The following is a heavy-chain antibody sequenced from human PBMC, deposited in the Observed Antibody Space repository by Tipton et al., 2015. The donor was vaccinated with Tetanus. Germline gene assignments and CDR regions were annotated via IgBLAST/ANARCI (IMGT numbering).Heavy chain of an antibody. D-gene: IGHD1-26*01. J-gene: IGHJ4*02. CDR3: AKERLRSGGTYYRGRFDN. V-gene: IGHV3-30*18. CDR2: IPFDGRNE. Sequence: SLRLSCAASGFRFSYSGMHWVRQAPGKGLEWVAVIPFDGRNERYADSVKGRFIISRDNSKNTLYLQMNSLRPEDTAVYYCAKERLRSGGTYYRGRFDNWGQGTLVTVSS. CDR1: GFRFSYSG.